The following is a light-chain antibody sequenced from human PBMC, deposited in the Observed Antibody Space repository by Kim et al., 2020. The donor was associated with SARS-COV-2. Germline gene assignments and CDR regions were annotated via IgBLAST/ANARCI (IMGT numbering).Light chain of an antibody. CDR1: HDINIF. CDR3: QQFDTVPLT. CDR2: DAS. J-gene: IGKJ4*01. Sequence: ASVGYRGTITCQASHDINIFLNWFQQKPGEAPKLLISDASSLETGLPSRFSGSGSGTHFTFTISSLQPGDVATYYCQQFDTVPLTFGGGTKVDIK. V-gene: IGKV1-33*01.